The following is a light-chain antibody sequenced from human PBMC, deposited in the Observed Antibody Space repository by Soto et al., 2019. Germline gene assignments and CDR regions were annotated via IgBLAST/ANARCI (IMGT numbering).Light chain of an antibody. J-gene: IGLJ1*01. V-gene: IGLV2-14*03. CDR1: SSDVGGYNY. CDR2: DVY. Sequence: QSVLTQPASVSGSPGQSITISCTGTSSDVGGYNYVSWYQQHPGKAPKLMIYDVYHRPSGVSNRFSASKSGNTASLTISGLQAEDEADYYCSSYTSSTTLVFGTGTKVTV. CDR3: SSYTSSTTLV.